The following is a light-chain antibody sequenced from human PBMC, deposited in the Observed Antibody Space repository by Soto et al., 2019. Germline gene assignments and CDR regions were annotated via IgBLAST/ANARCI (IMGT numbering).Light chain of an antibody. J-gene: IGLJ1*01. V-gene: IGLV2-14*01. CDR2: DVS. CDR3: SLYTSSSTYKYV. CDR1: SSDVGGYNY. Sequence: QSALTQPASVSGSPGQSITISCTGTSSDVGGYNYVSWYQQHPGKAPKLMIYDVSNRPSGVSNRFSGSKSGNTASLTISGLQAEDEADYYCSLYTSSSTYKYVFGTGTKLTVL.